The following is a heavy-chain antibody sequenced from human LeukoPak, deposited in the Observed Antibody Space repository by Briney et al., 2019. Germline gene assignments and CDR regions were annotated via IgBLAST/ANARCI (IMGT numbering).Heavy chain of an antibody. CDR3: ARDQAGRYYFDY. J-gene: IGHJ4*02. CDR2: IYSGGST. V-gene: IGHV3-66*02. D-gene: IGHD6-19*01. Sequence: GGSLRLSCAASGFTVSSNYMSWVRQAPGKGLEWVSVIYSGGSTYYADSVKGRFTISRDNSKNTLYLQMNSLRAEDTAVYYCARDQAGRYYFDYWGPGTLVTVSS. CDR1: GFTVSSNY.